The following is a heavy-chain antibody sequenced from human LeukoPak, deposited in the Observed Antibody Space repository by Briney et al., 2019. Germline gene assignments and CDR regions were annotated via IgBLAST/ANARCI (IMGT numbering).Heavy chain of an antibody. Sequence: SETLSHTCSVSGFSISNYYWSWVRQSPGKGLEWIGNIFSSGRTNYNPSLKSRVTLSVDTSKNQFSLKLSYVTAADTAVYYCARLGLLPWYFDVWGRGTLVTVSS. CDR1: GFSISNYY. CDR2: IFSSGRT. J-gene: IGHJ2*01. CDR3: ARLGLLPWYFDV. V-gene: IGHV4-4*09. D-gene: IGHD1-26*01.